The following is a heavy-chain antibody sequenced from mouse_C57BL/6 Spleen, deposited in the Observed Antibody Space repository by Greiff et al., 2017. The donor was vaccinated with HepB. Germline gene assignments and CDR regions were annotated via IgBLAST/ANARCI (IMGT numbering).Heavy chain of an antibody. Sequence: QVQLQQPGAELVRPGSSVKLSCKASGYTFTSYWMDWVKQRPGQGLEWIGNIYPSDSETHYNQKFKDKATLTVDKSSSTAYMQLSSLTSADSAVYYCAIYGNYTWFAYWGQGTLVTVSA. J-gene: IGHJ3*01. CDR2: IYPSDSET. D-gene: IGHD2-1*01. V-gene: IGHV1-61*01. CDR1: GYTFTSYW. CDR3: AIYGNYTWFAY.